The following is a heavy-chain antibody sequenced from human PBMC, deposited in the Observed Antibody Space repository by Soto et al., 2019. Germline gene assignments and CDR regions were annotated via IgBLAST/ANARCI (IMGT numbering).Heavy chain of an antibody. V-gene: IGHV3-30-3*01. J-gene: IGHJ4*02. CDR2: ISYDGSNK. CDR3: ARPPYDILTGYYVY. CDR1: GFTFSSYA. D-gene: IGHD3-9*01. Sequence: PGGSLRLSCAASGFTFSSYAMHWVRQAPGKGLEWVAVISYDGSNKYYADSVKGRFTISRDNSKNTLYLQMNSLRAEDTAVYYCARPPYDILTGYYVYWGQGTLVTVSS.